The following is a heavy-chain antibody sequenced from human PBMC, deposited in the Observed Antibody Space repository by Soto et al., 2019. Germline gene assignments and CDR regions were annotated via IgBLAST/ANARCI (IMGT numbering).Heavy chain of an antibody. J-gene: IGHJ4*02. V-gene: IGHV4-39*01. CDR3: ARLRKYYDSSGSID. Sequence: PSETLSLTCTVSGGSISSSSYYWGWIRQPPGKGLEWIGSIYYSGSTYYNPSLKSRVTISVDTSKNQFSLKLSSVTAADTAVYYCARLRKYYDSSGSIDWGQGTLVTVSS. CDR1: GGSISSSSYY. D-gene: IGHD3-22*01. CDR2: IYYSGST.